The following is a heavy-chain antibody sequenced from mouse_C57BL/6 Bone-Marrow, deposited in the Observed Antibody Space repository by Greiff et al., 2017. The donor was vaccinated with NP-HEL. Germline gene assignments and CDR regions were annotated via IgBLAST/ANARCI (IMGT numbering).Heavy chain of an antibody. CDR3: ARAGNYYVSSGFAY. CDR2: IHPNSGST. D-gene: IGHD1-1*01. Sequence: QVQLQQPGAELVKPGASVKLSCKASGYTFTSYWMHWVKQRPGQGLEWIGMIHPNSGSTNYNEKFKSKATLTVDKSSSTAYMQLSSLTSEDSAVYYCARAGNYYVSSGFAYWGQGTLVTVSA. CDR1: GYTFTSYW. J-gene: IGHJ3*01. V-gene: IGHV1-64*01.